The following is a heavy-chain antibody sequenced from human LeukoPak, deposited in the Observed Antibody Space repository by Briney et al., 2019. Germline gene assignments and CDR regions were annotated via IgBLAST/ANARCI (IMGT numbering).Heavy chain of an antibody. CDR2: IYTSGST. Sequence: TSQTLSLTCTVSGGSISSGSYYWSWIRQPPGKGLEWIGRIYTSGSTHYNPSLKSRVTISVATSKNQFSLTLSSVTAAHTAVYYCASIAVAAHYYYYYMDVWGKGTTVTVSS. V-gene: IGHV4-61*02. D-gene: IGHD6-19*01. J-gene: IGHJ6*03. CDR1: GGSISSGSYY. CDR3: ASIAVAAHYYYYYMDV.